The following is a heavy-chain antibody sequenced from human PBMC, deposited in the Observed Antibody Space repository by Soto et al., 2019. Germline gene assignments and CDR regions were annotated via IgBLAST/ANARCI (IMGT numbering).Heavy chain of an antibody. CDR3: ARDSGVSSSSEDYYYGMDV. CDR1: GFTFSSFP. Sequence: LRLSCAASGFTFSSFPMHWVRQAPGKGLERVALISYDGTNKYYTDSVKGRFTISGDNSTSTAYMELSSLRSEDTAVYYCARDSGVSSSSEDYYYGMDVWGQGTTVTVSS. J-gene: IGHJ6*02. CDR2: ISYDGTNK. V-gene: IGHV3-30-3*01. D-gene: IGHD6-6*01.